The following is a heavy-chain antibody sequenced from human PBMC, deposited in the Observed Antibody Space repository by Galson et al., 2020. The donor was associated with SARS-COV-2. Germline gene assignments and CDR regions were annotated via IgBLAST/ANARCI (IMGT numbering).Heavy chain of an antibody. V-gene: IGHV3-30*18. CDR3: AKDRGPNGPALDY. D-gene: IGHD3-10*01. CDR1: GFTFSIYG. CDR2: ISSGGTYK. Sequence: GGSLRLSCAAAGFTFSIYGMHWVRQAPGKGLEWVAGISSGGTYKYYADFVKGRFSISRDISKNTLYLQMDSLRVDDTAIFYCAKDRGPNGPALDYWGQGALATVSS. J-gene: IGHJ4*02.